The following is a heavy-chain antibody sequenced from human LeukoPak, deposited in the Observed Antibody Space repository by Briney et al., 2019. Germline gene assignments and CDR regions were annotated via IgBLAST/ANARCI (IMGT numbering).Heavy chain of an antibody. D-gene: IGHD3-10*01. Sequence: ASVKVSCKASGYTFTSYYMHWVRQAPGQGLEWMGIINPSGGSTSYAQKFQGRVTMTRDTSTSTVYMELSSLRSEDTAVYYCAREVGTMVRGVIRDYYGTDVWGQGTTVTVSS. CDR3: AREVGTMVRGVIRDYYGTDV. CDR1: GYTFTSYY. CDR2: INPSGGST. J-gene: IGHJ6*02. V-gene: IGHV1-46*01.